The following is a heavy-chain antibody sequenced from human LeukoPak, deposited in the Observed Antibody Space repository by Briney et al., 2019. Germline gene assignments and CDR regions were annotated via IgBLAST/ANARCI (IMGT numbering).Heavy chain of an antibody. CDR1: GFTFSSYG. CDR2: TSYDGSNK. Sequence: TGGSLRLSCAASGFTFSSYGMHWVRRAPGKGLEWVAVTSYDGSNKYYADSVKGRFTISRDNSKNTLYLQMNSLRPEDTAVYYCAKDPRRYSRTGGYFDYWGQGTLVTVSS. CDR3: AKDPRRYSRTGGYFDY. V-gene: IGHV3-30*18. J-gene: IGHJ4*02. D-gene: IGHD6-13*01.